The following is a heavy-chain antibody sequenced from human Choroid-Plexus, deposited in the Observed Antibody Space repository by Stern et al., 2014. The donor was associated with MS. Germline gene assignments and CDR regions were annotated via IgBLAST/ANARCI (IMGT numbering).Heavy chain of an antibody. J-gene: IGHJ4*02. V-gene: IGHV3-30*18. CDR1: GFTFGNFG. CDR3: AKDRQWSTYFFDY. D-gene: IGHD2-15*01. CDR2: ISYDGSDK. Sequence: MQLVESGGGVAQPGRPLILSCAASGFTFGNFGMHWVRQAPGKGLEWVALISYDGSDKYYADSVKGRFTIFRDNSKNTLYMHMNSLRAEDTAVYYCAKDRQWSTYFFDYWGQGSLVTVSS.